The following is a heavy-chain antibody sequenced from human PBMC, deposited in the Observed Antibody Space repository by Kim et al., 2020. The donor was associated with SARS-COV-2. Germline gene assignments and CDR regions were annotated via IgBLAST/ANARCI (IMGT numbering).Heavy chain of an antibody. J-gene: IGHJ4*02. CDR1: GFTFSDYY. Sequence: GGSLRLSCAASGFTFSDYYMTWIHQAPGKGLEWVAYINSDGSSVQYADSVNGRFTISRDNVKQSLSLQMNSLTPEDTAVYYCVREPAYWGQGTLVTVTS. V-gene: IGHV3-11*01. CDR3: VREPAY. CDR2: INSDGSSV.